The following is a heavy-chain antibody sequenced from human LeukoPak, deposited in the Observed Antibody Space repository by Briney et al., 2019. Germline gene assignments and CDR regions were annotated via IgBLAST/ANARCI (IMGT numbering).Heavy chain of an antibody. CDR2: IYHSGST. CDR1: GGSISSSNW. CDR3: ARGRWYSSGWYYFDY. V-gene: IGHV4-4*02. Sequence: PSGTLSLTCAVSGGSISSSNWWSWVRPPPGKGLEWIGEIYHSGSTNYNPSLKSRVTISVDKSKNQFSLKLSSVTAADTAVYYCARGRWYSSGWYYFDYWGQGTLVTVSS. J-gene: IGHJ4*02. D-gene: IGHD6-19*01.